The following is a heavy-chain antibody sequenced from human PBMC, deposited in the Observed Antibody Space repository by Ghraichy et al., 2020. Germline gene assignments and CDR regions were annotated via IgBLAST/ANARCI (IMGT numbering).Heavy chain of an antibody. V-gene: IGHV3-9*01. Sequence: SLNISCVASGFSFDDYAMHWVRQAPGKGLEWVAGISWNRGHTGYGDSVKGRFTVSRDGAKNSLYLQMNSLRVEDTAIYYCAKDLREGCSGVNCYSYYYYYYGLDVWGQGTTVTV. CDR2: ISWNRGHT. CDR1: GFSFDDYA. J-gene: IGHJ6*02. D-gene: IGHD2-15*01. CDR3: AKDLREGCSGVNCYSYYYYYYGLDV.